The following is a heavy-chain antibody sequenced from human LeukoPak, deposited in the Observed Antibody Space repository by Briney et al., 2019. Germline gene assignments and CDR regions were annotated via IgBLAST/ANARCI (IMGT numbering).Heavy chain of an antibody. CDR1: GYTFRNYG. V-gene: IGHV1-8*02. J-gene: IGHJ4*02. CDR2: MNPNSGNT. D-gene: IGHD2-15*01. CDR3: ARDPYWGSGGSCYDG. Sequence: ASVKVSCKASGYTFRNYGMSWVRQATGQGLEWMGWMNPNSGNTGYAQKFQGRVTMTRNTSISTAYMELSSLRSEDTAVYYCARDPYWGSGGSCYDGWGQGTLVTVSS.